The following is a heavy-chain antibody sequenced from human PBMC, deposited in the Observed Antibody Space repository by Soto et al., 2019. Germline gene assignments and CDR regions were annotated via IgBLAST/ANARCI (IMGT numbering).Heavy chain of an antibody. CDR3: ARADCSGGSCLWAGYYYYGMDV. CDR1: GYSFTSYW. Sequence: PGESLKISCKGSGYSFTSYWIGWVRQMPGKGLEWMGIIYPGDSDTRYSPSFQGQVTISADKSISTAYLQWSSLKASDTAMYYCARADCSGGSCLWAGYYYYGMDVWGQGTTVTVSS. D-gene: IGHD2-15*01. J-gene: IGHJ6*02. CDR2: IYPGDSDT. V-gene: IGHV5-51*01.